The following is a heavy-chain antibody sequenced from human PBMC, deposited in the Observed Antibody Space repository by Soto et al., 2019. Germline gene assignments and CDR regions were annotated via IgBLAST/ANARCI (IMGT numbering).Heavy chain of an antibody. D-gene: IGHD1-26*01. CDR3: AREGANGFGMDV. Sequence: SETLSLTCNVSGGSIRSYYWSWVRQPAGKALEWIGRIYTSGSTNYNPSLRSRVSISVDTSKNQFSLTVTSVTAADTAVYYCAREGANGFGMDVWGQGTTVTVSS. J-gene: IGHJ6*02. CDR2: IYTSGST. CDR1: GGSIRSYY. V-gene: IGHV4-4*07.